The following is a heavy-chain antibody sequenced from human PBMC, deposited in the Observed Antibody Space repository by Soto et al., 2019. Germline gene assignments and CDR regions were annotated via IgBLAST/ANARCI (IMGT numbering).Heavy chain of an antibody. Sequence: DVQLLESGGGLVQPGGSLRLSCAASGFTFSRHAMSWVRQAPGKGLEWVSTIRGDGGSIYYADSVKGRFTISRDNSKNTLYLQMNSLRAEDTAVYYCAKAYNDILTGYDYWGQGTLVTVSS. D-gene: IGHD3-9*01. V-gene: IGHV3-23*01. CDR3: AKAYNDILTGYDY. J-gene: IGHJ4*02. CDR1: GFTFSRHA. CDR2: IRGDGGSI.